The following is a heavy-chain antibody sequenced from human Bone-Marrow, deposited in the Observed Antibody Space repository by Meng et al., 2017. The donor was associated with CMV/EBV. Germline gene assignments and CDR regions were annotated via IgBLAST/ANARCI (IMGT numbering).Heavy chain of an antibody. D-gene: IGHD3-10*01. Sequence: GESLKISCVVSGFTFSTYGMHWVRQAPGKGLEWVAFIRFDGSKENYADSVKGRFTISRDNAKNTLYLQMNSLRAEDTAVYYCARVRGGFDYWGQGTLVTVSS. CDR1: GFTFSTYG. CDR3: ARVRGGFDY. V-gene: IGHV3-30*02. CDR2: IRFDGSKE. J-gene: IGHJ4*02.